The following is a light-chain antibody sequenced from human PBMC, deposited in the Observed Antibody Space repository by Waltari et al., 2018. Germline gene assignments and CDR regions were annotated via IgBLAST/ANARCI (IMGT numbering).Light chain of an antibody. CDR3: AAWDVSLSRYV. CDR2: NDY. V-gene: IGLV1-47*01. CDR1: TSNGGRDN. J-gene: IGLJ1*01. Sequence: QSVLTQPPPASGTPGQRVTISCSGSTSNGGRDNVAWYQQLPGTAPKLLIYNDYQRPSGVPDRFSGSKSGTSASLAISGLRSEDEGDYYCAAWDVSLSRYVFGTGTQVTVL.